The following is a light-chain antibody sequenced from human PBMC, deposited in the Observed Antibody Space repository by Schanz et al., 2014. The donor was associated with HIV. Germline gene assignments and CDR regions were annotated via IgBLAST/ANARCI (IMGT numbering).Light chain of an antibody. CDR2: EVI. Sequence: QSALTQPASVSGSPGQSITISCTGSSTDVGGYDLVSWYQQHPGQVPKLMIYEVIKRPSGVPDRFSGSKSGTSASLAITGLQAEDEADYYCQSYDSSLSVVFGGGTKLTVL. CDR1: STDVGGYDL. V-gene: IGLV2-14*02. J-gene: IGLJ2*01. CDR3: QSYDSSLSVV.